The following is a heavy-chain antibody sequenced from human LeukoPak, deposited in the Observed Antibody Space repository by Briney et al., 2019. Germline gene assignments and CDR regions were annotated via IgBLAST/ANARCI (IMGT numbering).Heavy chain of an antibody. J-gene: IGHJ3*02. D-gene: IGHD3-22*01. CDR1: GGSFSGYY. CDR3: ARGIVAVVTDAFDI. Sequence: SETLSLTCAVYGGSFSGYYWSWIRQPPGKGLEWIGEINHSGSTNYNPSLKSRVTISVDTSKNQFSLKLSSVTAADTAVYYCARGIVAVVTDAFDIWGQGTMVTVSS. V-gene: IGHV4-34*01. CDR2: INHSGST.